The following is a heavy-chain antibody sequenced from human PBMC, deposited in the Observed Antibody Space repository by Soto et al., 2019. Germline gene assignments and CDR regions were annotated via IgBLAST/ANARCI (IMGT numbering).Heavy chain of an antibody. Sequence: QITLKESGPTEVKPTQTLTLTCTFSGFSLTTAGRGVGWIRQPPGKALEWLALTYWNDDTRYNPSLKSRLTITKDTSKNQVVLTMTNMDPVDTATYYCAHRGYGNYPRDNWFDPWGQGILVIVSS. V-gene: IGHV2-5*01. CDR3: AHRGYGNYPRDNWFDP. CDR2: TYWNDDT. D-gene: IGHD4-4*01. CDR1: GFSLTTAGRG. J-gene: IGHJ5*02.